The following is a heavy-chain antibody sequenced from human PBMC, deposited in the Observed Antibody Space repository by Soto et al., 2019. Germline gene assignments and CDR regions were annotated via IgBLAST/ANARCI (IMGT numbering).Heavy chain of an antibody. D-gene: IGHD2-8*02. V-gene: IGHV4-4*07. CDR3: ARGMTPPGAPAWYYFDS. CDR1: GASITGTSY. J-gene: IGHJ4*02. Sequence: SESLSLTCTVSGASITGTSYWSWIRQPAGKGLEWIGRFSLSGTTNYNPSLRSRVTMSADVSKNQFSLRLTSVTAADTALYYCARGMTPPGAPAWYYFDSWGQGTLVTVSS. CDR2: FSLSGTT.